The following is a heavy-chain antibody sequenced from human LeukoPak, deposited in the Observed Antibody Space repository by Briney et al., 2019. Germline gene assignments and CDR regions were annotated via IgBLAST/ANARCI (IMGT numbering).Heavy chain of an antibody. D-gene: IGHD3-22*01. CDR2: ISGSGGST. CDR3: AKDFRWYYYDSSGYYPLYYFDY. V-gene: IGHV3-23*01. CDR1: GFTFSSYA. Sequence: GGSLRLSCAASGFTFSSYAMSWVRQAPGKGLEWVSAISGSGGSTYYADSVKGRFTISRDNFKNTLYLQMNSLRAEDTAVYYCAKDFRWYYYDSSGYYPLYYFDYWGQGTLVTVSS. J-gene: IGHJ4*02.